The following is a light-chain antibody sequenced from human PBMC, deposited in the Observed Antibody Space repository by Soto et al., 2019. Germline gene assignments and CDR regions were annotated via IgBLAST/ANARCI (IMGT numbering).Light chain of an antibody. Sequence: DIVMTQSPDSLAVSLGERATINCRSSQSVLYSSNKKNYLAWYQQKPGQPPNLLIYWASTRESGVPARCSGSGSGTDYTLTISSLQAEDVAVYDCQQYYSTLWTFGQETKVVIK. CDR3: QQYYSTLWT. CDR1: QSVLYSSNKKNY. J-gene: IGKJ1*01. V-gene: IGKV4-1*01. CDR2: WAS.